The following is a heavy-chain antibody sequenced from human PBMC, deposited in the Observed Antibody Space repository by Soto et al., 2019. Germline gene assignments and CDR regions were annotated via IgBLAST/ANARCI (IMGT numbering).Heavy chain of an antibody. Sequence: EVELLESGGGLVQPGVSLRLSCVASSFTFTSYAMSWVRQAPGKGLEWVAAISASGGATIHADSVKGRLTISRDNSNNPLYRQMHSLRSEDTAVYYWVKDVDAGSLFRGAFDYWGQGDQVTVSS. D-gene: IGHD1-26*01. CDR1: SFTFTSYA. J-gene: IGHJ4*02. V-gene: IGHV3-23*01. CDR3: VKDVDAGSLFRGAFDY. CDR2: ISASGGAT.